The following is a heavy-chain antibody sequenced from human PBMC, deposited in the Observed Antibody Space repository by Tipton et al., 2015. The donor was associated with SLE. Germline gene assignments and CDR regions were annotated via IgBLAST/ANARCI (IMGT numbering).Heavy chain of an antibody. J-gene: IGHJ4*02. CDR2: MYQTGTT. V-gene: IGHV4-38-2*02. CDR3: ARGENPYCSGGSCQSIYYFDY. CDR1: GYSISTGYY. Sequence: TLSLTCTVSGYSISTGYYWGWIRQPPGKGLEWIGNMYQTGTTDYNPSLKSRVTISIDTSKNQFSLNLRSVTAADTAVYYCARGENPYCSGGSCQSIYYFDYWGQGTLVTVSS. D-gene: IGHD2-15*01.